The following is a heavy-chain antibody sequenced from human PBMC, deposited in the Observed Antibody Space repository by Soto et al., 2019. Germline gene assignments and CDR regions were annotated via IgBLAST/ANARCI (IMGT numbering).Heavy chain of an antibody. J-gene: IGHJ4*02. CDR2: IKQDGSEK. Sequence: GGSLRLSCAASGFTFSSYWMSWVRQAPGKGLEWVANIKQDGSEKYYVDSVKGRFTISRDNAKNSLYLQMNRLRAEDTAVYYCATPVISDNNDYGGQGTLVTVSS. V-gene: IGHV3-7*01. D-gene: IGHD2-21*01. CDR1: GFTFSSYW. CDR3: ATPVISDNNDY.